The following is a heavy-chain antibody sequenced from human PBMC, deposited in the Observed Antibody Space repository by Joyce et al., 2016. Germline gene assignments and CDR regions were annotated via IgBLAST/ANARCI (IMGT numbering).Heavy chain of an antibody. CDR3: ARVGYASGWYRPFDY. CDR2: IVGGSSAI. D-gene: IGHD6-19*01. Sequence: EVQLVESGGGLVQPGGSLRLSCAASGFTFSNYEVNWVRQAPGKGLECVSCIVGGSSAISYAASVKGRFTISRDNAKNSLYLQMNSLRAEDTAVYYCARVGYASGWYRPFDYWGQGTLVTVSS. V-gene: IGHV3-48*03. CDR1: GFTFSNYE. J-gene: IGHJ4*02.